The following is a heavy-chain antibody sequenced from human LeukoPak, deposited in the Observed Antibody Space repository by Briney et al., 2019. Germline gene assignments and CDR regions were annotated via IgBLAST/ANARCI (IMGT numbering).Heavy chain of an antibody. CDR2: VYYTGNT. V-gene: IGHV4-39*01. Sequence: SETLSLTCTVSGVSISGSNSYWGWIRQPPGKGLEWIGSVYYTGNTYYNASLKSRVTIVIDTSKNQISLRLTSVTATDTAMYYCARQTGSGLFTLPGGQGTLVTVSS. CDR1: GVSISGSNSY. D-gene: IGHD3/OR15-3a*01. J-gene: IGHJ4*02. CDR3: ARQTGSGLFTLP.